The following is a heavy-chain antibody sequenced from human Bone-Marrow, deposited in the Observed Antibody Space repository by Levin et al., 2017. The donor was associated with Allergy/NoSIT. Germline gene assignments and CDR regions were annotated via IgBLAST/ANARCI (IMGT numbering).Heavy chain of an antibody. CDR1: GFSFSNYA. D-gene: IGHD2-21*02. V-gene: IGHV3-23*01. CDR2: ISDIADRI. CDR3: AKEGEMTAYGSD. Sequence: SGGSLRLSCAASGFSFSNYAMSWVRQAPGKGLEWVSAISDIADRIYYADSVRGRFTISRDNSKNTLSLQMNSLRVEDTAVYYCAKEGEMTAYGSDWGQGTLVTVSS. J-gene: IGHJ4*02.